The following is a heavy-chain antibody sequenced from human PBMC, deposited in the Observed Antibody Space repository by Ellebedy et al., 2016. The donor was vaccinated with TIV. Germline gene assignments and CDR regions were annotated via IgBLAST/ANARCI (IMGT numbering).Heavy chain of an antibody. V-gene: IGHV4-59*01. CDR1: GGSIGDYY. Sequence: SETLSLTCTVSGGSIGDYYWSWIRQPPGKGLEWIGYFSDSGYTNYNPSLERRVTMSVDTSKNQFSLNLRSVTAADTAVYYCASGAEWEPTGSFYYFNYWGLGTLVTVSS. D-gene: IGHD1-26*01. CDR3: ASGAEWEPTGSFYYFNY. J-gene: IGHJ4*02. CDR2: FSDSGYT.